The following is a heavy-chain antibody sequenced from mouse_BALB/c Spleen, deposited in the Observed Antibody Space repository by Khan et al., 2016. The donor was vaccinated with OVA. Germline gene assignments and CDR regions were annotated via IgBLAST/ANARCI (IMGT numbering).Heavy chain of an antibody. J-gene: IGHJ4*01. D-gene: IGHD2-10*01. CDR2: IWSDGST. V-gene: IGHV2-6-1*01. CDR1: GFSLTNYG. Sequence: QVQLKQSGPGLVAPSQSLSITCTISGFSLTNYGVHWVRLPPGTGLEWLVVIWSDGSTTYNSSLKSRLSISKDNSKSQVFLKMNSLQTDDTAMYYCARQPYYHYYVMDYCGQGTSVTVSS. CDR3: ARQPYYHYYVMDY.